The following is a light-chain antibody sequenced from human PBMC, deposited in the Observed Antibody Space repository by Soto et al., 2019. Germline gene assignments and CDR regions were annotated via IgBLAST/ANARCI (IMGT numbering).Light chain of an antibody. CDR3: MQSLQLNT. J-gene: IGKJ4*01. CDR2: EVS. CDR1: QGLLDSDGRTH. V-gene: IGKV2D-29*01. Sequence: DIVLTQTPLSLSVTPGQPASISCNSSQGLLDSDGRTHLYWYVQKTGHPPQALIYEVSKWSSGVADRFSGSGSGTHFTLTMSRVQAEDAGIYYCMQSLQLNTFGGGTKVEIK.